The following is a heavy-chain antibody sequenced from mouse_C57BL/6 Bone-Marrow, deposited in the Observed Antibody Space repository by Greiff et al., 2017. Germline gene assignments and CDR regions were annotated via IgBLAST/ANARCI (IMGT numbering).Heavy chain of an antibody. CDR2: IYPASGST. Sequence: VQLQQPGAELVKPGASVKLSCKASGYTFTSYWMQWVKQRPGHGLEWIGVIYPASGSTNYNEKFKSKATLTADKSSSTAYLQLSSLTTEDSAVYYCAPFDFAYWGQGTLLTVSA. CDR3: APFDFAY. J-gene: IGHJ3*01. CDR1: GYTFTSYW. V-gene: IGHV1-64*01.